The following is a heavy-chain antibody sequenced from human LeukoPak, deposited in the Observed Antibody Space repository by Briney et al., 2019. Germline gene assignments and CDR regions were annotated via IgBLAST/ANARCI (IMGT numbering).Heavy chain of an antibody. J-gene: IGHJ4*02. Sequence: GASLQISCKGSGSIFTTYWIAWGRQLGGKGLEWVGIIYPGDSDTRYSPSFEGQVTISADKSSTTAYLQWSSLKASDTAMYYCARSAHYDFWSGYPTWWGQGTLVTVSS. V-gene: IGHV5-51*01. D-gene: IGHD3-3*01. CDR1: GSIFTTYW. CDR3: ARSAHYDFWSGYPTW. CDR2: IYPGDSDT.